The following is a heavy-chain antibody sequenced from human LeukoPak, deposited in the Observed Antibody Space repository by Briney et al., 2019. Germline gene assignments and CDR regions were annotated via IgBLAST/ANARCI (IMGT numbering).Heavy chain of an antibody. CDR1: GITLISAW. CDR2: IKSKTDGGTA. CDR3: ATALRGVGF. D-gene: IGHD3-3*01. V-gene: IGHV3-15*01. Sequence: GGSLRLSCTASGITLISAWMNWVRQAPGKGLEWVGRIKSKTDGGTAEHAAPVKGRFIISRDDSKNTLYLQMNSLNSDDTGVYYCATALRGVGFWGQGTLVTVPS. J-gene: IGHJ4*02.